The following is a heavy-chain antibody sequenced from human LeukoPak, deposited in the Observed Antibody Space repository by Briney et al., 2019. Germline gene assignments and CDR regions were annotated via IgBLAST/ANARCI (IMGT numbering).Heavy chain of an antibody. CDR1: GGSISSTSYY. J-gene: IGHJ6*02. CDR3: ARWDNGMDV. D-gene: IGHD1-26*01. CDR2: MYYSGST. V-gene: IGHV4-39*07. Sequence: SETLSLTCTVSGGSISSTSYYWGWIRQPPGKGLEWIGIMYYSGSTYYNPSLKSRVTISVDTSKNQFSLKLSSVTAADTAVYYCARWDNGMDVWGQGTTVTVSS.